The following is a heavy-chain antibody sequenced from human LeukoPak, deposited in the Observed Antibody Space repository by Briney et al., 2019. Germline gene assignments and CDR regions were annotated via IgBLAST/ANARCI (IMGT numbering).Heavy chain of an antibody. CDR1: GFTFDDYA. D-gene: IGHD3-9*01. CDR2: ISGDGGST. J-gene: IGHJ6*03. V-gene: IGHV3-43*02. CDR3: AKGAFGYDILTGGYYYMDV. Sequence: PGGSLRVSCAASGFTFDDYAMRWVRQAPGKGLEWVSLISGDGGSTYYADSVKGRFTISRDNSKNSLYLQMNSLRTEDTALYYCAKGAFGYDILTGGYYYMDVWGKGTTVTVSS.